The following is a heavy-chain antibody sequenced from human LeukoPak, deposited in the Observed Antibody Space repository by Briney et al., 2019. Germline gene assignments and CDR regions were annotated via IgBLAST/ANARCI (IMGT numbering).Heavy chain of an antibody. Sequence: PGGSLRLSCAASGFTFGSYGMNWVRQAPGKGLEWVSYISGSSRTIYDADSVRGRFTISRDNAKNSLYLQMNSLRDEDTAVYYCARDPLRWLQNNYYYYYMDVWGKGTTVTVSS. V-gene: IGHV3-48*02. CDR1: GFTFGSYG. CDR2: ISGSSRTI. D-gene: IGHD5-24*01. J-gene: IGHJ6*03. CDR3: ARDPLRWLQNNYYYYYMDV.